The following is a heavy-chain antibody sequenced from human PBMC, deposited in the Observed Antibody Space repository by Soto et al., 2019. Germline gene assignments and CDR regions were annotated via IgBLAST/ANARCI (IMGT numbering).Heavy chain of an antibody. J-gene: IGHJ4*02. CDR1: GGSITSSSFY. CDR3: ARRRIVPTTKFGY. D-gene: IGHD5-12*01. CDR2: IFHTGAT. Sequence: SETLSLTPTVSGGSITSSSFYWGWIRQPPGKGLEWIGHIFHTGATYYNPTLKSRLRMSVDTSKNQFSLNLSSVTATDTAVYYCARRRIVPTTKFGYCGERPLVTVP. V-gene: IGHV4-39*01.